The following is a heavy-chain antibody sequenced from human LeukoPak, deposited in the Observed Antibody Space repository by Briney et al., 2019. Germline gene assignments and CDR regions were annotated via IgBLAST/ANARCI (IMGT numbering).Heavy chain of an antibody. CDR3: ARDLRVGATDYYYMDV. D-gene: IGHD1-26*01. CDR2: IYTSGST. J-gene: IGHJ6*03. CDR1: GGSISSYY. V-gene: IGHV4-4*07. Sequence: SETLSLTCTVSGGSISSYYWSWLRQPAGKGLEWIGRIYTSGSTNYNPSLTSRGTMSVDTSKNQFSLKLISVTAADTAVYYCARDLRVGATDYYYMDVWGKGTTVTVSS.